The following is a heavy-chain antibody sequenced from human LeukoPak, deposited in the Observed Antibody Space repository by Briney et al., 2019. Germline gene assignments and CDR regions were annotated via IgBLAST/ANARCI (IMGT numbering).Heavy chain of an antibody. V-gene: IGHV3-23*01. CDR2: ISGSGGSP. J-gene: IGHJ4*02. Sequence: PGGSLRPSCAASGFTFSSYAISWVRQAPGRGRGWVSAISGSGGSPYYADSVKGRFTISRDNSKNTLYLQMNSLRAEDTAVYYCAKDLVGVAQRDYYDSSGYPQYFDYWGQGTLVTVSS. CDR1: GFTFSSYA. CDR3: AKDLVGVAQRDYYDSSGYPQYFDY. D-gene: IGHD3-22*01.